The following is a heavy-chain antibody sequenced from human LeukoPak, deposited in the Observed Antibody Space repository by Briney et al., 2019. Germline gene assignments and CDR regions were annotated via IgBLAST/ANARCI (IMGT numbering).Heavy chain of an antibody. J-gene: IGHJ5*02. V-gene: IGHV4-38-2*02. Sequence: SETLSLTCAVSGYSITSGFSWGWIRQPPGKGLEWIGTISHSGTTDYKSTLESRLTMSMDTSKNLFSPRLTSVTAADTAVYYCAREGAVPGIDPWGQGTLVTVSS. CDR1: GYSITSGFS. CDR3: AREGAVPGIDP. CDR2: ISHSGTT. D-gene: IGHD3-16*01.